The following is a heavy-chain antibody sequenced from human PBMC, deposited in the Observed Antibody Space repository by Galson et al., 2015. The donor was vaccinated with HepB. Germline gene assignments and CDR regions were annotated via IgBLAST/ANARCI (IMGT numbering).Heavy chain of an antibody. Sequence: QSGAEVKKPGESLRISCKGSGYTFPRFWISWVRQRPGKGLEWMGRIDPSDSYINDSPSFQGHVTISVDKSISTAYLQWNSLKASDSAMYYCARGASEYVGSSDFFDPWGQGTLVTVSS. V-gene: IGHV5-10-1*01. D-gene: IGHD6-6*01. J-gene: IGHJ5*02. CDR2: IDPSDSYI. CDR3: ARGASEYVGSSDFFDP. CDR1: GYTFPRFW.